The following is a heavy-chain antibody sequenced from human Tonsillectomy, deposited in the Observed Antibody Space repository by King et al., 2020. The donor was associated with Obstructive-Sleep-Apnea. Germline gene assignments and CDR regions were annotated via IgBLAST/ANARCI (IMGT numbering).Heavy chain of an antibody. V-gene: IGHV3-53*04. D-gene: IGHD3-10*02. CDR3: ASNNYVSSIDAFDI. J-gene: IGHJ3*02. CDR1: GFSVSATY. CDR2: LYSGGGT. Sequence: VQLVESGGGLVQPGESLRLSCAASGFSVSATYMTWVRQAPGKGLEWVSILYSGGGTDYADSVKGRFTISRHKSENTLSLQMNSLTAHDTAIYYCASNNYVSSIDAFDIWGQGTAVTVS.